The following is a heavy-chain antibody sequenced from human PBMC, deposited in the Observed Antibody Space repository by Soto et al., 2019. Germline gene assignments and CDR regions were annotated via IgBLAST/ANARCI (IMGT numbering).Heavy chain of an antibody. V-gene: IGHV5-51*01. CDR3: ARTRTSSDYYDMDV. CDR2: IYPGDSGT. J-gene: IGHJ6*02. Sequence: GESLKISCEGSGYSFTTYWIAWVRQMPGKGLEWMGIIYPGDSGTRYSPSFQGQVTISADKSISTAYLQWSSPKASDSAMYYCARTRTSSDYYDMDVWGQGTTVTV. D-gene: IGHD2-2*01. CDR1: GYSFTTYW.